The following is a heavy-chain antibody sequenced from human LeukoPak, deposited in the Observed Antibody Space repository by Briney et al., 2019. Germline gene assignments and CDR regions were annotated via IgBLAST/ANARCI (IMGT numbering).Heavy chain of an antibody. CDR2: IRYDGSNK. D-gene: IGHD5-24*01. Sequence: GGSLRLSCAASGFTFSTFGINWVRQAPGRGLEWVAFIRYDGSNKYYADAVKGRFTISRDNSKNTLYLQMNSLRAEDTAVYYCARDRGWLQAYYYYGMDVWGQGTTVTVSS. CDR1: GFTFSTFG. J-gene: IGHJ6*02. V-gene: IGHV3-30*02. CDR3: ARDRGWLQAYYYYGMDV.